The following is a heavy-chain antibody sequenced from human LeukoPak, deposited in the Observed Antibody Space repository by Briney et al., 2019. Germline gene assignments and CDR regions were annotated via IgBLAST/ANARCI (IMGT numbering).Heavy chain of an antibody. CDR1: GGSVTSGPNY. D-gene: IGHD4-17*01. V-gene: IGHV4-61*02. J-gene: IGHJ4*02. Sequence: SQTLSLTCSVSGGSVTSGPNYWNWIRRPPGKGLEWIGRIQTSGGVNYNPSLKSRVTVYLDTPKNLVSLQLTSVTAADTAVYYCARDRGNGDYGDYFDSWGQGTQVTVSS. CDR3: ARDRGNGDYGDYFDS. CDR2: IQTSGGV.